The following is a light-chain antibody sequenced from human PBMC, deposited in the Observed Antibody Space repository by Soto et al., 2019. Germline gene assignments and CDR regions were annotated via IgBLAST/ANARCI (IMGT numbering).Light chain of an antibody. V-gene: IGKV1-5*01. CDR3: QHYNSYGT. Sequence: DIQMTQSPSTLSASVGDRVTITCRASQSISSWLAWYQQKPGKAPKLLIYDASSLESGVPSRFSGSGSGTDFTLTISNLQPEDVATYYCQHYNSYGTFGQGTKV. CDR1: QSISSW. CDR2: DAS. J-gene: IGKJ1*01.